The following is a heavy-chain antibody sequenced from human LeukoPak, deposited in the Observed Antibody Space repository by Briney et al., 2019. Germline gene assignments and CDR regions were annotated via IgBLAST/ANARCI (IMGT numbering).Heavy chain of an antibody. V-gene: IGHV3-21*01. CDR2: ISSSSSYI. CDR1: GFTFSSYS. Sequence: PGGSLRLSCAASGFTFSSYSMNWVRQAPGKGLEWVSSISSSSSYIYYADSVKGRFTTSRDNAKNSLYLQMNSLRAEDTAVYYCARGPHYYDSSGYGFGDYFDYWGQGTLVTVSS. J-gene: IGHJ4*02. CDR3: ARGPHYYDSSGYGFGDYFDY. D-gene: IGHD3-22*01.